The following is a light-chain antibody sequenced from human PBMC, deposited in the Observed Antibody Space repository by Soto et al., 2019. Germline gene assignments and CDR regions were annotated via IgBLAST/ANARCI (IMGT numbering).Light chain of an antibody. J-gene: IGLJ2*01. V-gene: IGLV7-46*01. Sequence: QAVVTQEPSLTVSPGGTVTLTCGSSTGAVTSGHYPFWFQQRPGQAPRTLIYDTSNKHSWTPARFSGSLLGDKVAQTLSGAQPEDEADYYCLLTYSGVGVVFGGGTKLTVL. CDR1: TGAVTSGHY. CDR3: LLTYSGVGVV. CDR2: DTS.